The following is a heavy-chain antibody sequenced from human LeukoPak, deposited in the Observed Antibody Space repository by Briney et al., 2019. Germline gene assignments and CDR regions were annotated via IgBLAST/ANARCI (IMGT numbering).Heavy chain of an antibody. Sequence: GGSLRLSCAASGFTFSSYAMSWVRQAPGKGLEWVSLIRGIGERTYYADSVKGRFTISRDNSKNTLHLQMNSLRAEDTAVYYCARDGGVVVGTFDIWGQGTMVTVSS. D-gene: IGHD3-16*01. CDR3: ARDGGVVVGTFDI. CDR2: IRGIGERT. V-gene: IGHV3-23*01. J-gene: IGHJ3*02. CDR1: GFTFSSYA.